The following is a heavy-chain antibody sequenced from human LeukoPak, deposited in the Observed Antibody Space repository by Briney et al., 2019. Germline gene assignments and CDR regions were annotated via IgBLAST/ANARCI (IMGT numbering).Heavy chain of an antibody. CDR2: IYPSDSNT. Sequence: GESLKISCKGSGYSFTSYWIGWVRQMPGKGLEWMGIIYPSDSNTRYSPSFQGQVTISADKSISTAYLQWSSLKASDTALYYCARDKYCTSASCYFDYWGQGTTVTVSS. J-gene: IGHJ4*03. D-gene: IGHD2-2*01. CDR3: ARDKYCTSASCYFDY. CDR1: GYSFTSYW. V-gene: IGHV5-51*01.